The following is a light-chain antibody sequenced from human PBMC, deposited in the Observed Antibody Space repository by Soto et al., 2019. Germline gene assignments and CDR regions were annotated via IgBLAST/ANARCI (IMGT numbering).Light chain of an antibody. V-gene: IGKV1-9*01. Sequence: DIQLTQSPSFLPASVGDRVTISCRASQAMNTYIAWYQQRPGAAPKLLVYGASTLYTGVPSRFSGSESGAVFTLTISSLQPEDFATYYCQQLHSYPITFGQGTRLEIK. CDR2: GAS. J-gene: IGKJ5*01. CDR1: QAMNTY. CDR3: QQLHSYPIT.